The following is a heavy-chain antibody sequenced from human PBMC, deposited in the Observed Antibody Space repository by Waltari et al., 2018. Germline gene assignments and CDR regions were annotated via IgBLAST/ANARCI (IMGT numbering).Heavy chain of an antibody. CDR2: IGYDGSNK. D-gene: IGHD5-12*01. CDR1: GFTFSSYG. V-gene: IGHV3-33*01. Sequence: QVQLVESGGGVVQPGRSLRLSCAASGFTFSSYGMHWVRTGPGKGLGWVAVIGYDGSNKYDADSVKGRFTISRNNSKNTLYLQMNSLRDDDTAVYYCAREGYGYYCEHWGQGTRVSVSS. CDR3: AREGYGYYCEH. J-gene: IGHJ4*02.